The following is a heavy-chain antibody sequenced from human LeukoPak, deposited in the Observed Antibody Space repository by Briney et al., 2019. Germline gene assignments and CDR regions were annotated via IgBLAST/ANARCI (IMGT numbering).Heavy chain of an antibody. CDR2: IYYTGST. D-gene: IGHD6-6*01. CDR3: ARHRAYSSSSPFDY. Sequence: SETLSLTCSVSGGSISSLYWSCIRQPPGKGLEWIGYIYYTGSTNYNPSLKSRVTMFVDMSKNQFSLRLSSVTAADTAVYYCARHRAYSSSSPFDYWGQGTLVTVSS. V-gene: IGHV4-59*08. CDR1: GGSISSLY. J-gene: IGHJ4*02.